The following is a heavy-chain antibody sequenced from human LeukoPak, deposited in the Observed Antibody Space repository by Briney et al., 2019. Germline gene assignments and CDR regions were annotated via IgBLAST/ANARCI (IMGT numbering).Heavy chain of an antibody. V-gene: IGHV1-2*02. CDR1: GYTFTAYY. D-gene: IGHD3-22*01. Sequence: ASVKVSCKASGYTFTAYYIHWVRQAPGQGVEWMGWINPNSGGTNYAQNFQGRVTMTRDPSISTAYMELSRLRSDDTAVYYCARVKNYYDSSGYLYYFDYWGQGTLVTVSS. J-gene: IGHJ4*02. CDR3: ARVKNYYDSSGYLYYFDY. CDR2: INPNSGGT.